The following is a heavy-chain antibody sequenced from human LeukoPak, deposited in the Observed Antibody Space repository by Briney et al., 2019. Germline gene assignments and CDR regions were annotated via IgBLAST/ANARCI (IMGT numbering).Heavy chain of an antibody. CDR2: FDPEDGET. CDR1: GYTLTELS. J-gene: IGHJ5*02. V-gene: IGHV1-24*01. D-gene: IGHD3-10*01. CDR3: ATGPAKLLWFGGGSPIGFDP. Sequence: GASVKVSCKVSGYTLTELSMHWVRQAPGKGLEWMGGFDPEDGETIYAQKFQGRVTMTEDTSTDTAYMELSSLRSEDTAAYYCATGPAKLLWFGGGSPIGFDPWGQGTLVTVSS.